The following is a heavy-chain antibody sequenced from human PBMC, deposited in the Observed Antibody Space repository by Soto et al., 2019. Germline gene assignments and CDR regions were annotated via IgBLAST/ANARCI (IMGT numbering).Heavy chain of an antibody. J-gene: IGHJ4*02. Sequence: QVQLVESGGGVVQPGRSLRLSCAASGFTFSGYAMHWVRQAPGKGLEWVTVISYDGNKKYYGDSVKGRFTISRDNSKNTRYMQMDSLRAEDTAVYYCVRDREGGDYALDYWGQGTLVTVSS. D-gene: IGHD4-17*01. CDR2: ISYDGNKK. CDR3: VRDREGGDYALDY. CDR1: GFTFSGYA. V-gene: IGHV3-30-3*01.